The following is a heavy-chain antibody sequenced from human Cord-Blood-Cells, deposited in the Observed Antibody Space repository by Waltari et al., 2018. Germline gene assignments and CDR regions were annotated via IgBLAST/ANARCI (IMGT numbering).Heavy chain of an antibody. D-gene: IGHD3-22*01. CDR2: ISAYNGNT. V-gene: IGHV1-18*01. CDR3: ARIHPYDSSGYYFDY. CDR1: GYTFTSYG. J-gene: IGHJ4*02. Sequence: VQLVQSGAEVKKPGASVKVSCKASGYTFTSYGISWLRQAPGQGLEWMGWISAYNGNTNYAQKLQGRVTMTTDTSTSTAYMELRSLRSDDTAVYYCARIHPYDSSGYYFDYWGQGTLVTVSS.